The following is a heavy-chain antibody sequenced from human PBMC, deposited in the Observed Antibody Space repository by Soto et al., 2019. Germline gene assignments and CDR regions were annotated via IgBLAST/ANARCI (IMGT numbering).Heavy chain of an antibody. CDR1: GFTFDSYI. D-gene: IGHD3-3*01. Sequence: GGSLRLSCIVSGFTFDSYIMNWVRQAPGKGLEWVSSISSRSTNISSADSVKGRFSISRDNAKNSLYLEMNSLRAEDTAVYYCARENDSWSGYTSRYGMDVWGQGTTLTV. J-gene: IGHJ6*02. V-gene: IGHV3-21*04. CDR3: ARENDSWSGYTSRYGMDV. CDR2: ISSRSTNI.